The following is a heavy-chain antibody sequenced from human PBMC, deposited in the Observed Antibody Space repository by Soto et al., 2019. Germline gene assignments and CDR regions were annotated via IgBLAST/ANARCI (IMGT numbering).Heavy chain of an antibody. CDR2: TNPNSGGT. Sequence: GASVKVSCKASGYTFTGYYMHWVRQAPGQGLEWMGWTNPNSGGTNYAQKFQGWVTMTRDTSISTAYMELSRLRSDDTAVYYCAREPTYDSSGYCPWFDPWVQGTLVTVSS. J-gene: IGHJ5*02. CDR1: GYTFTGYY. V-gene: IGHV1-2*04. D-gene: IGHD3-22*01. CDR3: AREPTYDSSGYCPWFDP.